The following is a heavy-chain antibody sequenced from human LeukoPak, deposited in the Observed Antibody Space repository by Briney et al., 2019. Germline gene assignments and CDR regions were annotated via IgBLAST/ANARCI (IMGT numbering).Heavy chain of an antibody. J-gene: IGHJ4*02. D-gene: IGHD1-26*01. V-gene: IGHV3-74*01. CDR3: ARAQVGAPTDF. CDR1: GFTFSSYA. CDR2: VHGDGYSI. Sequence: GGSLRLSCAASGFTFSSYAMMWVRQAPGKGLEWVARVHGDGYSISYADSVRGRFTISRDNAKDTLYLHMNSLRPEDTAVYYCARAQVGAPTDFWGQGTLVTVSS.